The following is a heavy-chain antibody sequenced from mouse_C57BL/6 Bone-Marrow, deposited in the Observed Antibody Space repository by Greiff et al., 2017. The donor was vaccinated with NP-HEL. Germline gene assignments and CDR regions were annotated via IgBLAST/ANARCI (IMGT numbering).Heavy chain of an antibody. J-gene: IGHJ2*01. Sequence: QVQLKKAGAELARPGASVKLSCKASGYTFTSYGISWVKQRTGQGLEWIGEIYPRSGNTYYNEKFKGKATLTADKSSSTAYMELRSLTSEDSAVYFCARRDYYGSSYPFDYWGQGTTLTVSS. CDR3: ARRDYYGSSYPFDY. D-gene: IGHD1-1*01. V-gene: IGHV1-81*01. CDR2: IYPRSGNT. CDR1: GYTFTSYG.